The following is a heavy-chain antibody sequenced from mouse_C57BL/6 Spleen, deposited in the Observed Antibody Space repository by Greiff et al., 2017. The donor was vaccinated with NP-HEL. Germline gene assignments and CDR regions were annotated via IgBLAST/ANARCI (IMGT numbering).Heavy chain of an antibody. V-gene: IGHV1-77*01. Sequence: VQLQQSGAELVKPGASVKISCKASGYTFTDYYINWVKQRPGQGLEWIGKIGPGSGSTYYNEKFKGKATLTADKSSSTAYMQLSSLTSEDSAVYFYGRSNYYGSSLGYFDVWGTGTTVTVSS. CDR3: GRSNYYGSSLGYFDV. CDR1: GYTFTDYY. CDR2: IGPGSGST. J-gene: IGHJ1*03. D-gene: IGHD1-1*01.